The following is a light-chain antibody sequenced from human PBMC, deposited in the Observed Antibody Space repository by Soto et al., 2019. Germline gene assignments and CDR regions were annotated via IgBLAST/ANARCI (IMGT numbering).Light chain of an antibody. V-gene: IGLV2-14*01. Sequence: QSVLTQPASVSGSPGQSITISCTGTSSDVGGYNHVSWYQHHPGKAPKLMIYEVSNRPSGVSNRFSGSKSGNTASLTISGLQADDEADYYCCSYAGSYTYVFGTGTKVTVL. CDR2: EVS. CDR3: CSYAGSYTYV. J-gene: IGLJ1*01. CDR1: SSDVGGYNH.